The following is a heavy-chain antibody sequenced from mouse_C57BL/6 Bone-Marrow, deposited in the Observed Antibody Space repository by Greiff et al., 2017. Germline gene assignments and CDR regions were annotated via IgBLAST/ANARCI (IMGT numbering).Heavy chain of an antibody. CDR1: GFNIKDAY. CDR3: TTPLCNDEGY. D-gene: IGHD6-5*01. Sequence: VQLQQSGAELVRPGASVKLSCTASGFNIKDAYMHWVKQRPEQGLEWIGWIDPENGDTEYASKFQGKATITADTSSNTAYLHLSSLTSEDTAVYYCTTPLCNDEGYWCQGTTLTVSS. V-gene: IGHV14-4*01. CDR2: IDPENGDT. J-gene: IGHJ2*01.